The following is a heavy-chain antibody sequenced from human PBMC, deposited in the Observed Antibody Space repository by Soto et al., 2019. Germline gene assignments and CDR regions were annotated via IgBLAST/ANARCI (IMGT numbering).Heavy chain of an antibody. CDR1: GYTFTGYY. CDR3: ARAGGSSWLSYYYGMDV. CDR2: INPNSGGT. Sequence: ASVKVSCKASGYTFTGYYMHWVRQAPGQGLEWMGWINPNSGGTNYAQKFQGWVTMTRDTSISTAYMELSRLRSDDTAVYYCARAGGSSWLSYYYGMDVWGQGTTVTVSS. D-gene: IGHD6-13*01. J-gene: IGHJ6*02. V-gene: IGHV1-2*04.